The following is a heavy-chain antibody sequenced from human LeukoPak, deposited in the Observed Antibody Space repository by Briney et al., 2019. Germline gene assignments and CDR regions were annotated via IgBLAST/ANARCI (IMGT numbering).Heavy chain of an antibody. V-gene: IGHV1-2*02. D-gene: IGHD5-24*01. CDR1: GYTFNDYY. CDR2: LNPNSGDT. J-gene: IGHJ4*02. CDR3: ARGRNIEMTTMSGGSDY. Sequence: ASVKVSCKASGYTFNDYYMDWVRPAPGQGLEWMGWLNPNSGDTNYAQTFQGRVSMTRDTSISTAYMDLSDLRSDDTAVYYCARGRNIEMTTMSGGSDYWGQGTLVTVSS.